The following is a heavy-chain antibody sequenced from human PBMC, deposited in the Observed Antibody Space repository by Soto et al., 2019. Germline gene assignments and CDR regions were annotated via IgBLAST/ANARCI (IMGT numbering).Heavy chain of an antibody. CDR2: IRSQANNYAT. J-gene: IGHJ2*01. D-gene: IGHD6-6*01. Sequence: GGSLRLSCAASGFSFSVSAMHWVRQGSGKGLEWVGRIRSQANNYATEYAASVKGRLTISRDDSKNTAYLQMDSLKTEDTAVYYCTRYSSSDFWYFDLWGRGTLVTVSS. CDR1: GFSFSVSA. V-gene: IGHV3-73*01. CDR3: TRYSSSDFWYFDL.